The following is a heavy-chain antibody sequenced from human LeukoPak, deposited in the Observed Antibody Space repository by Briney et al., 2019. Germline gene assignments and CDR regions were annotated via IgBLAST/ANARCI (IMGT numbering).Heavy chain of an antibody. CDR2: IYTSGST. Sequence: PSQTLSLTCNVSGVSISSGSSYWNWIRQPAGKGLEWIGRIYTSGSTNYNPSLKSRVTISVDTSKNQFSLKLSSVTAADTAVYYCARRPLIDISGPFDYWGQGTLVTVSS. CDR1: GVSISSGSSY. V-gene: IGHV4-61*02. CDR3: ARRPLIDISGPFDY. D-gene: IGHD3-3*02. J-gene: IGHJ4*02.